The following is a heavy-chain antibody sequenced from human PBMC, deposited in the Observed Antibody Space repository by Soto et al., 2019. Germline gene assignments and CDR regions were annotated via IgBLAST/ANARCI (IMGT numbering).Heavy chain of an antibody. V-gene: IGHV3-74*01. D-gene: IGHD2-21*02. Sequence: GGSLRLSCAASGFNFSNHWMHWVRQRPAEGLVWVSRITSDGKSKAYAESVKGRFAISRDNAKNTLYLQMNGLTAEDTAVYYCARESGDWPLNWFDPWGQGNLVTVS. CDR1: GFNFSNHW. J-gene: IGHJ5*02. CDR2: ITSDGKSK. CDR3: ARESGDWPLNWFDP.